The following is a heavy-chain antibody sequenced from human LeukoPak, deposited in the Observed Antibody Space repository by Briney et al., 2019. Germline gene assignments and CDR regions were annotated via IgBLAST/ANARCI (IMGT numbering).Heavy chain of an antibody. CDR2: ISYDGSNK. J-gene: IGHJ4*02. Sequence: PGRSLRLSCAASGFTFSSYAMHWVRQAPGKGLEWVAVISYDGSNKYYADSVKGRFTISRDNSKNTLYLQMNSLRAEDTAVYYCAKGHPDYYDSSGYYRPYFDYWGQGTLVTVSS. CDR1: GFTFSSYA. CDR3: AKGHPDYYDSSGYYRPYFDY. V-gene: IGHV3-30*04. D-gene: IGHD3-22*01.